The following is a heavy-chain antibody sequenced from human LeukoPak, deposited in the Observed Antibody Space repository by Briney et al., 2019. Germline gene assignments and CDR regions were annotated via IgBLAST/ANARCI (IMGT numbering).Heavy chain of an antibody. V-gene: IGHV1-2*02. J-gene: IGHJ3*02. CDR2: INPNSGVT. CDR3: ARYYYDRSGYFPFDI. CDR1: GYTFTGYY. D-gene: IGHD3-22*01. Sequence: ASVKVSCKASGYTFTGYYMHWVRQAPGQGLEWMGWINPNSGVTNYAQKFQGRVTMTRDTSISTAYMELSRLRSDDTAVYYCARYYYDRSGYFPFDIWGQGTMVTVSS.